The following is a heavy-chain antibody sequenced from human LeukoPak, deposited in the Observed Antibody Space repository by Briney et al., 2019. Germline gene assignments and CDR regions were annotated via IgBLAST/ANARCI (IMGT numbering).Heavy chain of an antibody. D-gene: IGHD4-17*01. V-gene: IGHV3-23*01. CDR1: GFAFSSYA. CDR3: AKAPRGMGDYGEGCLDF. J-gene: IGHJ4*02. CDR2: ISGSGGTT. Sequence: GGSLRLSCAASGFAFSSYAMSWVRQAPGEGLEWVSVISGSGGTTYYADSVKGRFTISRDNSKNTLYLQMNSLRAEDTAIYYCAKAPRGMGDYGEGCLDFWGQGTLVTVSS.